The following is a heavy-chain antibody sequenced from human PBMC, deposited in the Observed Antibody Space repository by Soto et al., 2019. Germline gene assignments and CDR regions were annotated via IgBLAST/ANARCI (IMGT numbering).Heavy chain of an antibody. Sequence: QVQLQESGPGRVKPSQTLSLTCTVSGGSISSGGYYWGWFRQPPGKGLGWIGYIYYSGSTYYNPSLKSRVTISVDTSKNQFSLKLSSVTAADTAVYYCARWVDGDSCSGGSCYGMDVWGQGTTVTVSS. J-gene: IGHJ6*02. CDR3: ARWVDGDSCSGGSCYGMDV. CDR2: IYYSGST. V-gene: IGHV4-31*03. D-gene: IGHD2-15*01. CDR1: GGSISSGGYY.